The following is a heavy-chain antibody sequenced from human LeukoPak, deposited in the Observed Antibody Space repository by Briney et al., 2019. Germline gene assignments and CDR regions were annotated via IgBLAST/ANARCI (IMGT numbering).Heavy chain of an antibody. V-gene: IGHV1-69*06. CDR3: ARVEPPLGDNNWFDP. D-gene: IGHD3-16*01. Sequence: GSSVKVSCKASGGTFSSYAISWVRQAPGQGLEWMGGIIPIFGTANYAQKFQGRVTITADKSTSTAYMELSSLRSEDTAVYYCARVEPPLGDNNWFDPWGQGTLVTVSS. J-gene: IGHJ5*02. CDR1: GGTFSSYA. CDR2: IIPIFGTA.